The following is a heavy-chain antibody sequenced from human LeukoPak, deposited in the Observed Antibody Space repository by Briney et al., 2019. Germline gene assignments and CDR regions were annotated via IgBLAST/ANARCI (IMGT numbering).Heavy chain of an antibody. CDR3: ARGGWDFDY. CDR1: GFTFSSHW. V-gene: IGHV3-7*05. D-gene: IGHD6-19*01. CDR2: IKQGGSEK. Sequence: GGSLRLSCVASGFTFSSHWMTWVRQAPGKGLEWVANIKQGGSEKHYLDSVKGRFTISRDNAKNSLYLQMNSLRAEDTAVYYCARGGWDFDYWGQGTLVTVSS. J-gene: IGHJ4*02.